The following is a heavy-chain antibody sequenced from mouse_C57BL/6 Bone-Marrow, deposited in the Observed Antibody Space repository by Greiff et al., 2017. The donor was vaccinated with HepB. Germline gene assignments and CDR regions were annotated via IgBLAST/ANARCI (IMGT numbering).Heavy chain of an antibody. CDR1: GFNIKDYY. J-gene: IGHJ1*03. D-gene: IGHD4-1*02. Sequence: VQLQQSGAELVKPGASVKLSCTASGFNIKDYYMHWVKQRTEQGLEWIGRIDPEDGETKYAPKLQGKATITADTSSNTAYLQLSSLTSEDTAVYYCASTGTGYWYFDVWGTGTTVTVSS. CDR2: IDPEDGET. CDR3: ASTGTGYWYFDV. V-gene: IGHV14-2*01.